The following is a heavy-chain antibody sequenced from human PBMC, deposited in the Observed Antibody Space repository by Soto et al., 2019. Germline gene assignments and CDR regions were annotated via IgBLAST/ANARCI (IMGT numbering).Heavy chain of an antibody. CDR1: GYSFTNYW. J-gene: IGHJ4*02. D-gene: IGHD6-19*01. Sequence: PGESLKISCKGSGYSFTNYWIGWVRQMPGKGLEWMGIIYPGDSNTRYSPSFQGQVTISADRSINTAHLQWSSLKASDTAMYYFARQRPDSTGYHFAYWARETRVPVS. CDR2: IYPGDSNT. V-gene: IGHV5-51*01. CDR3: ARQRPDSTGYHFAY.